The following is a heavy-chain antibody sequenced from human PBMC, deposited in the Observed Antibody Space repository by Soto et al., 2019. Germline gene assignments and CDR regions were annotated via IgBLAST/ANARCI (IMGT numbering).Heavy chain of an antibody. D-gene: IGHD2-15*01. V-gene: IGHV3-64*01. J-gene: IGHJ4*02. CDR1: GFTFSSYA. CDR2: ISSNGGST. Sequence: GGSLRLSCAASGFTFSSYAMHWVRQAPGKGLEYVSAISSNGGSTYYANSVKGRFTISRDNSKNTLYLQMGSLRAEDMAVYYCAKDKDCSGGSCYYDYWGQGTLVTVSS. CDR3: AKDKDCSGGSCYYDY.